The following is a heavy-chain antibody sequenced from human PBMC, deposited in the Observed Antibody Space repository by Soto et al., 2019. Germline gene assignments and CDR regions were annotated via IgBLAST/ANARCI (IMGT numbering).Heavy chain of an antibody. V-gene: IGHV3-23*01. Sequence: DVQLLESGGGLVQPGGSLRLSCAASGFTFRSYTMSWVRQAPGKGLEWSSTISASGGRPSYADSVQGRFIISRDDPMNTVYLQMSSLRAEDTAMYYCAKARCSTSDCYVLDSWGQGTLVTVSS. D-gene: IGHD2-2*01. CDR1: GFTFRSYT. J-gene: IGHJ5*01. CDR2: ISASGGRP. CDR3: AKARCSTSDCYVLDS.